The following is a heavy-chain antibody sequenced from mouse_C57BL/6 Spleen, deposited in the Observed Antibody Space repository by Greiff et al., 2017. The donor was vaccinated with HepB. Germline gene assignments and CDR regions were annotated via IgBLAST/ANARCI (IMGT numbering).Heavy chain of an antibody. V-gene: IGHV1-15*01. Sequence: VQRVESGAELVRPGASVTLSCKASGYTFTDYEMHWVKQTPVHGLEWIGAIDPETGGTAYNQKFKGKAILTADKSSSTAYMELRSLTSEDSAVYYCTRWIITTVVATDYWGQGTTLTVSS. J-gene: IGHJ2*01. D-gene: IGHD1-1*01. CDR2: IDPETGGT. CDR3: TRWIITTVVATDY. CDR1: GYTFTDYE.